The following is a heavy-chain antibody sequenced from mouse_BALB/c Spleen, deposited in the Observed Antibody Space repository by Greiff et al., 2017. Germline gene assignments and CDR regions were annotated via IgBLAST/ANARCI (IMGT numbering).Heavy chain of an antibody. CDR1: GFTFSSYT. Sequence: EVKLEESGGGLVKPGGSLKLSCAASGFTFSSYTMSWVRQTPEKRLEWVATISSGGSYTYYPDSVKGRFTISRDNAKNTLYLQMSSLKSEDTAMYYCTREGYDCGEDWYFDVWGAGTTVTVSS. J-gene: IGHJ1*01. CDR3: TREGYDCGEDWYFDV. D-gene: IGHD2-4*01. CDR2: ISSGGSYT. V-gene: IGHV5-6-4*01.